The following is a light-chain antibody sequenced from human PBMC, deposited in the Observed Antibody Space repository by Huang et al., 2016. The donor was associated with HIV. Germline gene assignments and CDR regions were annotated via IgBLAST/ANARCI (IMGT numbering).Light chain of an antibody. CDR3: QQRYNWPPLT. CDR2: DAS. J-gene: IGKJ5*01. V-gene: IGKV3-11*01. Sequence: EIVLTQSPAILSLSPGERATLSCRTSQSVLNYVAWYQHKVGQAPRLHIYDASSRATGVPARFSGSGSGTDFTLTISSREPDDFAVYYCQQRYNWPPLTFGQGTRLELK. CDR1: QSVLNY.